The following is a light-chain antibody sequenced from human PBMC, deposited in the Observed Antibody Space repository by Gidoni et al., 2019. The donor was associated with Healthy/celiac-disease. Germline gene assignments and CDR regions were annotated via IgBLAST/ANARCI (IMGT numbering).Light chain of an antibody. CDR3: QVWDSSSDHPV. CDR2: YDS. CDR1: NIGSKS. V-gene: IGLV3-21*04. Sequence: SYGRTQPPSGAVAPGKTARITCGGNNIGSKSVPWYQRKPGQAPVLVIYYDSDRPSGIPERFSGSHSGNTATLTISRVEAADEADYYCQVWDSSSDHPVFGGGTKLTVL. J-gene: IGLJ2*01.